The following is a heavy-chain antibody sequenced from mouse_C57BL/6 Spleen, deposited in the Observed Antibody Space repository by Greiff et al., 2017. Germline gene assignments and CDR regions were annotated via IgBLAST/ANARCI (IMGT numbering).Heavy chain of an antibody. V-gene: IGHV14-2*01. CDR1: GFNIKDYY. CDR3: AHYYGSPYWYFDV. CDR2: IDPEDGET. J-gene: IGHJ1*03. Sequence: VQLQQTGAELVKPGASVKLSCTASGFNIKDYYMHWVKQRTEQGLEWIGRIDPEDGETKYAPKFQGKATITADTSSNTAYLQLSSLTSEDTAVYYCAHYYGSPYWYFDVWGTGTTVTVSS. D-gene: IGHD1-1*01.